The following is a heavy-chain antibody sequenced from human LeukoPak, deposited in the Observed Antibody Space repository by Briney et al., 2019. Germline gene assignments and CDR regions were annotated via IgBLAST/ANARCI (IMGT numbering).Heavy chain of an antibody. D-gene: IGHD6-19*01. V-gene: IGHV4-4*07. CDR1: GGSISSYY. CDR2: IYTSGST. J-gene: IGHJ5*02. Sequence: SETLSLTCTVSGGSISSYYWSWIRHPAAKGLERIGRIYTSGSTNYNPSLKSPVTMSVDTSKNQFSLKLSSVTAADTAVYYCARDDGAVAGIGFNWFDPWGQGTLVTVSS. CDR3: ARDDGAVAGIGFNWFDP.